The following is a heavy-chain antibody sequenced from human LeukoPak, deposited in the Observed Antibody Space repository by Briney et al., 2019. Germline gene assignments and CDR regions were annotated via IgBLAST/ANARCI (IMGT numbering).Heavy chain of an antibody. CDR3: ARVVPAAREYYFDY. J-gene: IGHJ4*02. V-gene: IGHV4-4*02. D-gene: IGHD2-2*01. Sequence: PSETLSLTCAVSAGSISSSNWWSWVRQPPGKGLEWIGEIYHSGSTNYNPSLKSRVTISVDKSKNQFSLKLSSVTAAATAVYSCARVVPAAREYYFDYWGQGTLVTVSS. CDR2: IYHSGST. CDR1: AGSISSSNW.